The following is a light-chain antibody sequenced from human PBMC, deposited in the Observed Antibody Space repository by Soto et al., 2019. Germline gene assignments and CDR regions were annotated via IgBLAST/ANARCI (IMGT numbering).Light chain of an antibody. V-gene: IGKV3-20*01. J-gene: IGKJ1*01. CDR2: GAF. CDR1: QSISTSS. CDR3: QYYGNSPLT. Sequence: THSTSTLSLSPGGRSTLYCRASQSISTSSLAWYRQKTGQAPRLXIYGAFNRATGIPDRFSGGGYGTDFNLTITRLEPEDFAVYYCQYYGNSPLTFGQGTKVDIK.